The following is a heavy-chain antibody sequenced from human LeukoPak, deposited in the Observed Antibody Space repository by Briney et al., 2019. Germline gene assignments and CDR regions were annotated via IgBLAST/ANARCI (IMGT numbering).Heavy chain of an antibody. D-gene: IGHD2-15*01. CDR1: GFTFEDYV. J-gene: IGHJ4*02. CDR3: AKDKGYCSGGSCYGGGD. CDR2: IRGDGGTT. V-gene: IGHV3-43*02. Sequence: GGSLRLSCAASGFTFEDYVMHWVRHAPGKGLEWVSLIRGDGGTTYYADSVKGRFTISRDNSKDSLYLQMSSLTTEDTALYYCAKDKGYCSGGSCYGGGDWSQGTLVTVSS.